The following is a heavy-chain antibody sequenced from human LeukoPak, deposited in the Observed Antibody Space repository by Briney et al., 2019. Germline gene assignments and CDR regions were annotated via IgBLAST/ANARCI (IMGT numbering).Heavy chain of an antibody. V-gene: IGHV5-51*01. CDR1: GYSFTKYW. J-gene: IGHJ4*02. Sequence: GESLKTSCKASGYSFTKYWIGWVRQMPGKGLEWMGIIYPGDSDTRYSPSFQGQVTISADKSISTAYLQWSSLEASDTAIYYCARVLQMATFSGAQAHSGQGTLVTVSS. CDR2: IYPGDSDT. CDR3: ARVLQMATFSGAQAH. D-gene: IGHD5-24*01.